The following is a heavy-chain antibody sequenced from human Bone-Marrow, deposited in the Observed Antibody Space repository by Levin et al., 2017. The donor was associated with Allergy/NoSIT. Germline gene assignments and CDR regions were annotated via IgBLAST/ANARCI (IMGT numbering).Heavy chain of an antibody. CDR1: GFTFSTYA. Sequence: GESLKISCVGSGFTFSTYAMTWVRQAPGKGLEWVSAFSGSGGGTYYADSVKGRFIISRDDSKNTLYLQMNSLRVEDTAIYYCAKGGSGGTTWYLGTAWGQGTLVTVSS. CDR2: FSGSGGGT. CDR3: AKGGSGGTTWYLGTA. V-gene: IGHV3-23*01. J-gene: IGHJ5*02. D-gene: IGHD3-10*01.